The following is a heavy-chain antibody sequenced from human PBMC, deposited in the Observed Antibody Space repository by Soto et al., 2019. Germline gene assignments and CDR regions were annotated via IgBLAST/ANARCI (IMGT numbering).Heavy chain of an antibody. CDR3: ARDIRLEQWLAFDY. Sequence: VSVKVYCNASGYTFTSYAMHLVRQAPGQRLEWMGWINAGNGNTKYSQKFQGRVTTTRDTSASTAYMELSSLRSEDTAVYYCARDIRLEQWLAFDYWGQGTLVTVSS. D-gene: IGHD6-19*01. CDR2: INAGNGNT. CDR1: GYTFTSYA. J-gene: IGHJ4*02. V-gene: IGHV1-3*01.